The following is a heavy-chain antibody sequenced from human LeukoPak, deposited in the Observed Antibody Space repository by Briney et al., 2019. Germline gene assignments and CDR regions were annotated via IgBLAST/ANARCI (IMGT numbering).Heavy chain of an antibody. J-gene: IGHJ4*02. CDR3: AKPEYYYDSSGYYSN. V-gene: IGHV3-30*18. D-gene: IGHD3-22*01. CDR1: GFTFSSYG. Sequence: PAGGSLRLSCAASGFTFSSYGMHWVRQAPGKGLEWVAVISYDGSNKYYADSVKGRFTISRDNSKNTLYLQMNSLRAEDTAVYYCAKPEYYYDSSGYYSNWGQGTLVTVSS. CDR2: ISYDGSNK.